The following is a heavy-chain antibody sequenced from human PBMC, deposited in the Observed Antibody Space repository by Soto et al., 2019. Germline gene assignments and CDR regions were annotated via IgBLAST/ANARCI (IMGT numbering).Heavy chain of an antibody. D-gene: IGHD3-10*01. CDR1: GYTFTGYY. Sequence: ASVKVSCKASGYTFTGYYMHWVRQSPGQGLEWMGWINPNSGGTNYAQKFQGRVTMTRDTSISTAYMELSRLRSDDTAVYYCARAVSYGSGGFSWGQGTLVTVSS. V-gene: IGHV1-2*02. CDR2: INPNSGGT. J-gene: IGHJ5*02. CDR3: ARAVSYGSGGFS.